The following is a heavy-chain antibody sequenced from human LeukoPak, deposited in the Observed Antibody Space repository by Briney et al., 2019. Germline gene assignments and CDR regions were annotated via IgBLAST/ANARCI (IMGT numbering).Heavy chain of an antibody. CDR2: ISSSGRST. V-gene: IGHV3-23*01. D-gene: IGHD3-22*01. CDR1: GFTFSNFA. Sequence: GGSLRLSCTASGFTFSNFAMSWVRQAPGKGLEWVSGISSSGRSTYYADSVKGRFTISRDNSKNTLYLQMNSLRAEDTAVYYCAKDRVFRYYYDSSGYYYDYWGQETLVTVSS. CDR3: AKDRVFRYYYDSSGYYYDY. J-gene: IGHJ4*02.